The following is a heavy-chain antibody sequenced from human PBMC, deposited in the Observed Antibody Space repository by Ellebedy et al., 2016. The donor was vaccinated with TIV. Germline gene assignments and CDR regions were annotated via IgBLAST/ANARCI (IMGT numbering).Heavy chain of an antibody. CDR3: ARDLSSGGYSPDP. CDR1: GFTFNNYA. J-gene: IGHJ5*02. Sequence: GESLKISCAASGFTFNNYAMSWVRQAPGKGLEWVAVVSYAGNYKYYADSVKGRFTISRDNSKNTLYLQMNSLRAEDTAVYYCARDLSSGGYSPDPWGQGTLVTVSS. D-gene: IGHD3-10*01. V-gene: IGHV3-30*03. CDR2: VSYAGNYK.